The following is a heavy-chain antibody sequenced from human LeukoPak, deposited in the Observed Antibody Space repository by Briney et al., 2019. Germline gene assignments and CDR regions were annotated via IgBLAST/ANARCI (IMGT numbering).Heavy chain of an antibody. CDR1: GESFGGYY. D-gene: IGHD5-24*01. CDR3: ASGRARMATTTRDY. CDR2: INHSGST. V-gene: IGHV4-34*01. J-gene: IGHJ4*02. Sequence: PSETLSLTCAVYGESFGGYYWSWIRQPPGKGLEWIGEINHSGSTNYNPSLKSRVTISVDTSENQFSLKLSSVTAADTAVYYCASGRARMATTTRDYWGQGTLVTVSS.